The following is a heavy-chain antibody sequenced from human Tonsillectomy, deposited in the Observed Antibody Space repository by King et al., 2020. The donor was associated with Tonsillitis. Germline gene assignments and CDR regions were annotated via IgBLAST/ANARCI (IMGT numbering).Heavy chain of an antibody. CDR3: AKDISGYEPYYFDY. D-gene: IGHD5-12*01. CDR2: ISGSGGST. Sequence: VQLVESGGGLAQPGGSLRLSCVASGFTFSSYAMSWVRQAPGKGLEWVSGISGSGGSTYYADSVKGRFTISRDNSRNTLYLQMHSLRAEDTAVYYCAKDISGYEPYYFDYWGQGTLVTVSS. V-gene: IGHV3-23*04. CDR1: GFTFSSYA. J-gene: IGHJ4*02.